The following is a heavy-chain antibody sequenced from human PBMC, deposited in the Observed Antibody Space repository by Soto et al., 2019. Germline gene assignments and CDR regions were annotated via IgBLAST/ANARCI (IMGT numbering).Heavy chain of an antibody. CDR3: ARGRAMLYNWFDP. Sequence: PSETLSLTCAVYGGSFSGYYWSWIRQPPGKGLEWIGEINHSGSTNYNPSLKSRVTISVDTSKNQFSLKLSSVTAADTAVYYCARGRAMLYNWFDPWGQGTLVTVS. J-gene: IGHJ5*02. CDR2: INHSGST. V-gene: IGHV4-34*01. D-gene: IGHD3-16*01. CDR1: GGSFSGYY.